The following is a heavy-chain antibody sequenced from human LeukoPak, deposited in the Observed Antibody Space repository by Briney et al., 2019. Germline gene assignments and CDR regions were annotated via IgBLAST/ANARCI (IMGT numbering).Heavy chain of an antibody. CDR3: AKVHWNTMIVRGFDY. V-gene: IGHV3-23*01. CDR1: GFTFSSYA. J-gene: IGHJ4*02. Sequence: GGSLRLSCAASGFTFSSYAMSWVRQAPGKGLEWVSAISGSGGSTYYADSVKGRFTISRDNSKNTLYLQMNSLRAEDTAVYYCAKVHWNTMIVRGFDYWGQGTLVTVSS. D-gene: IGHD3-22*01. CDR2: ISGSGGST.